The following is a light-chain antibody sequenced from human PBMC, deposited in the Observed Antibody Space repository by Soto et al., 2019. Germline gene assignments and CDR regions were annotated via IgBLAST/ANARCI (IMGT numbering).Light chain of an antibody. J-gene: IGLJ3*02. CDR2: EVS. Sequence: QSALTQPASVSGSPGQSITISCTGTSSDVGSYNLVSWYQHHPGKAPKVLIYEVSKRPSGVSDHFSGSKSGNTASLAITGLQAEDEADYYCQSYDSSLSGSGVFGGGTQLTVL. CDR3: QSYDSSLSGSGV. CDR1: SSDVGSYNL. V-gene: IGLV2-14*02.